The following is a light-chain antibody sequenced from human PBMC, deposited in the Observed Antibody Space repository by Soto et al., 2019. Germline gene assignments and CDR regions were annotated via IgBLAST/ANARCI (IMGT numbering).Light chain of an antibody. J-gene: IGKJ1*01. V-gene: IGKV3-20*01. CDR3: QQYVSSVT. CDR1: QSVDSSF. Sequence: EIVLTQSPGSLSLSPGERATLSCRASQSVDSSFFAWYQQKPDQAPRLLIYGASNRATGIPDRFSGRGSGTDFTLTISRLEPEDFAVYYCQQYVSSVTFGQGTKVEIK. CDR2: GAS.